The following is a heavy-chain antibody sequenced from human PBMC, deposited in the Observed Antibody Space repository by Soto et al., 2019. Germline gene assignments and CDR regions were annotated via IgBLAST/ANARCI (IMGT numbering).Heavy chain of an antibody. J-gene: IGHJ4*02. CDR1: GVARTCGGYS. CDR2: IGHLETT. V-gene: IGHV4-30-2*06. Sequence: SETLSLTCGVSGVARTCGGYSWSWIRQSPEKGLEWLGYIGHLETTYYSPSFKSRLSLSIDRTRNQFSLSLRSMTAADKAVYYCPRRCCYLPSCFCGQAIHLTVSS. CDR3: PRRCCYLPSCF. D-gene: IGHD2-21*01.